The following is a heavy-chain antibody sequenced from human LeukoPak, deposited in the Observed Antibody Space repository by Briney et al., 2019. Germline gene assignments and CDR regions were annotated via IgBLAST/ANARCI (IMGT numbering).Heavy chain of an antibody. CDR3: AGDDSSGYYNWFDP. CDR2: INPNSGAT. V-gene: IGHV1-2*04. CDR1: GYTFTSYY. Sequence: ASVKVSCKASGYTFTSYYMHWVRQAPGQGLEWLGWINPNSGATNYAQKFQGWVTMTRETSISTAYMELSRLRSDDTAVYYCAGDDSSGYYNWFDPWGQGTLVTVSS. D-gene: IGHD3-22*01. J-gene: IGHJ5*02.